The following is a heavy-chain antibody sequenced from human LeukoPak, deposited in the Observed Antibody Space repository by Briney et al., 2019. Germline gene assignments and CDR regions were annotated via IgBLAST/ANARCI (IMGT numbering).Heavy chain of an antibody. CDR1: GYTFTGYY. Sequence: ASVKVSCKASGYTFTGYYMHWVRQAPGQGLGWMGWINPNSGGTNYAQKFQGRVTMIRDTSISTAYMELSRLRSDDTAVYYCARDLMATDIVVVPAAMAPDYYYYMDVWGKGTTVTVSS. J-gene: IGHJ6*03. CDR2: INPNSGGT. D-gene: IGHD2-2*01. V-gene: IGHV1-2*02. CDR3: ARDLMATDIVVVPAAMAPDYYYYMDV.